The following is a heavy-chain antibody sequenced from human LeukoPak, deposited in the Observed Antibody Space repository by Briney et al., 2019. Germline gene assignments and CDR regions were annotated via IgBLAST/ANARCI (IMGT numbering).Heavy chain of an antibody. CDR1: GGSFSGYY. Sequence: SETLSLNCAVYGGSFSGYYWSWIRQPPGKGLEWIGEINHSGSTNYNPSLKSRVTISVDTSKNQFSLKLSSVTAAHTAVYYCARGYCSGGSSYSGMCFDYWGQGTLVTVSS. D-gene: IGHD2-15*01. CDR3: ARGYCSGGSSYSGMCFDY. V-gene: IGHV4-34*01. J-gene: IGHJ4*02. CDR2: INHSGST.